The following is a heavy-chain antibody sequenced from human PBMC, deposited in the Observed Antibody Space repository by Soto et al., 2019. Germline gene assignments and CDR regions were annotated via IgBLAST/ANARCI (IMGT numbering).Heavy chain of an antibody. Sequence: QVQLVESGGGVVQPGRSLRLSCAASGFTFSSYGMHWVRQAPGKGLEWGEVIWYDGSNKYYADSVKGRFTISRDNSKNTLYLQMNSLRAEDTAVYYCARERYGGNSGGFDYWGQGTLVTVSS. D-gene: IGHD2-21*02. V-gene: IGHV3-33*01. J-gene: IGHJ4*02. CDR1: GFTFSSYG. CDR3: ARERYGGNSGGFDY. CDR2: IWYDGSNK.